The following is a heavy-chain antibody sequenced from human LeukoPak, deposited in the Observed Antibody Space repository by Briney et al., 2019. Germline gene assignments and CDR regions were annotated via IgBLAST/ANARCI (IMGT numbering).Heavy chain of an antibody. CDR2: ISGSGGST. Sequence: PGGSLRLSCAASGFTFSSYAMSWVRQAPGKGLEWVSAISGSGGSTYYADSVKGRFTISRDNSKNTLYLQMNSLRAEDTAVYYCARSRLGWDAFDIWGQGTMVTVSS. CDR1: GFTFSSYA. CDR3: ARSRLGWDAFDI. V-gene: IGHV3-23*01. J-gene: IGHJ3*02. D-gene: IGHD3-16*01.